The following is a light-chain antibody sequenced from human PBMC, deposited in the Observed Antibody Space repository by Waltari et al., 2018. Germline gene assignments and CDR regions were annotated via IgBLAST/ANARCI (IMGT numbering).Light chain of an antibody. Sequence: QSALTQPASVSGSPGQSITISCTGSTSDVGGYNLVSWYRQFPNKAPQLSLYEGTRRPSGVSSRFSASKSGNTASLTISGLQAEDEALYFCSSYARSDNSVLFGGGTQLSVL. J-gene: IGLJ2*01. CDR1: TSDVGGYNL. CDR2: EGT. CDR3: SSYARSDNSVL. V-gene: IGLV2-23*01.